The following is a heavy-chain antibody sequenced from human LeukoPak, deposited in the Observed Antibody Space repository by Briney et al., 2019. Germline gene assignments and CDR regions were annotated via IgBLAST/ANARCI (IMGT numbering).Heavy chain of an antibody. J-gene: IGHJ3*02. V-gene: IGHV3-30*02. CDR1: GFTFSSYG. CDR3: ARSATVTGVRDAFDI. CDR2: IRYDGSNK. D-gene: IGHD4-17*01. Sequence: PGGSLRLSCAASGFTFSSYGMHWVRQAPGKGLEWVAFIRYDGSNKYYADSVKGRFTISRDNAKNSLYLQMNSLRAEDTAVYYCARSATVTGVRDAFDIWGQGTMVTVSS.